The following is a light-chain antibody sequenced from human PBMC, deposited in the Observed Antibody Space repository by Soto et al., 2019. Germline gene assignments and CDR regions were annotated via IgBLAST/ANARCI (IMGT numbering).Light chain of an antibody. CDR2: AAS. Sequence: DIQMTQSPSSLSASVGDRVTITCRASQGISNFLAWYQQKPGKVPKLLIHAASTVQSGVPSRFSGSGSGTDFTLTISSLQPEDVATYYCQKYNGAPFTFGPGTKVDIK. V-gene: IGKV1-27*01. CDR3: QKYNGAPFT. J-gene: IGKJ3*01. CDR1: QGISNF.